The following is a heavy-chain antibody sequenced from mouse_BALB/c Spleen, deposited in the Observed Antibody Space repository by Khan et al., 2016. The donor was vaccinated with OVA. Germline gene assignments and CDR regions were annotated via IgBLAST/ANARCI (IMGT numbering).Heavy chain of an antibody. CDR1: GFTFSNYA. Sequence: EVQLQESGGGLVKPGGSLKLSCSASGFTFSNYAMSWVRQTPEKRLECVATISTGGHYTFYPDSVKGRFTISRDNAKNTLYLPMSSLRSEDTAMYYCARSLVDYHAMDYWGQGTSVTVSS. CDR3: ARSLVDYHAMDY. CDR2: ISTGGHYT. D-gene: IGHD2-2*01. J-gene: IGHJ4*01. V-gene: IGHV5-9-3*01.